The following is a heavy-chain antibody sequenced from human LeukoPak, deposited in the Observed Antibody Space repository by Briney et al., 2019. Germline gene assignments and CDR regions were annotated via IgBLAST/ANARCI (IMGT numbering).Heavy chain of an antibody. CDR2: IYYSGST. CDR1: GGSISSSSYY. J-gene: IGHJ4*02. CDR3: ARGRRVTTVTTAQPPFDY. D-gene: IGHD4-17*01. Sequence: PSETLSLTCTVSGGSISSSSYYWGWIRQPPGKGLEWIGRIYYSGSTYYNPSLKSRVTISVDTSKNQFSLKLSSVTAADTAVYYCARGRRVTTVTTAQPPFDYWGQGTLVTVSS. V-gene: IGHV4-39*01.